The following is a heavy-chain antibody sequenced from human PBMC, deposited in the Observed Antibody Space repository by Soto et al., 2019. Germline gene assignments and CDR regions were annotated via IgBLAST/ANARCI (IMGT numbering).Heavy chain of an antibody. Sequence: PGGSLRLSCAASGFTFSSYCMHWVRQAPGKGLEWVAVIWYDGSNKYYADSVKGRFTISRDNSKNTLYLQMNSLRAEDTAVYYCARGRSGIQLWLRFWSYWGQGTLVTVSS. V-gene: IGHV3-33*01. J-gene: IGHJ4*02. D-gene: IGHD5-18*01. CDR1: GFTFSSYC. CDR3: ARGRSGIQLWLRFWSY. CDR2: IWYDGSNK.